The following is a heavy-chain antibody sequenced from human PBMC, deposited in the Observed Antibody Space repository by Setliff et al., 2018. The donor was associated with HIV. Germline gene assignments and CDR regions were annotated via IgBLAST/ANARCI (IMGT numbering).Heavy chain of an antibody. D-gene: IGHD1-1*01. CDR2: IYYSGST. J-gene: IGHJ4*02. CDR1: GDSVSSRSYY. V-gene: IGHV4-61*03. CDR3: AQLGMVDDFDY. Sequence: SETLSLTCTVSGDSVSSRSYYWSWIRQPPGKGLEWIGYIYYSGSTNYNPSLKSRVTISVDMSKNHFSLKLRSVTAADTAVYYCAQLGMVDDFDYWGQGTLVTVSS.